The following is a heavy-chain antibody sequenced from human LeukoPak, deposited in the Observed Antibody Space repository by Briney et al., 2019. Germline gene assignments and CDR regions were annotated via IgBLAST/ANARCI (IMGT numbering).Heavy chain of an antibody. Sequence: GGSLRLSCAASGFTFSSYAMSWVRQAPGKGLEWVSAIIGSGSSTYYADSVKGRFTISRHNSENTLYLQMSSLSADDTAVYYCARLMGSGWFDPWGQGTLVTVFS. CDR3: ARLMGSGWFDP. V-gene: IGHV3-23*01. J-gene: IGHJ5*02. CDR2: IIGSGSST. CDR1: GFTFSSYA. D-gene: IGHD1-26*01.